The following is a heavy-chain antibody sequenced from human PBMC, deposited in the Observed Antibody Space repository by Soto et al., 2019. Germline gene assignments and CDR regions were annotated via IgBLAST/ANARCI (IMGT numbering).Heavy chain of an antibody. Sequence: SETLSLTCTVSGGSISSGGYYWSWIRQHPGKGLEWIGYIYYSGSTYYNPSLKSRVTISVDTSKNQFSLKLSSVTAADTAVYYCARDPRSGWCRYFDLWGRGTLVTVSS. CDR3: ARDPRSGWCRYFDL. CDR2: IYYSGST. J-gene: IGHJ2*01. D-gene: IGHD6-19*01. V-gene: IGHV4-31*03. CDR1: GGSISSGGYY.